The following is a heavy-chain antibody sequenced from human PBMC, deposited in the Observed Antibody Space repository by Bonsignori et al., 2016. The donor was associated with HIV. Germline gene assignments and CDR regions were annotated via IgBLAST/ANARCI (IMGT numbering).Heavy chain of an antibody. CDR2: VDPRFGRP. J-gene: IGHJ4*02. D-gene: IGHD2-15*01. Sequence: WVRQAPGQGPEWMGMVDPRFGRPTYAQKFQGRVAMTRDIYTSTVYMDLRSLKSEDTAIYFCVRNAETEGSLLHIEYWGQGTRVTVSS. V-gene: IGHV1-46*01. CDR3: VRNAETEGSLLHIEY.